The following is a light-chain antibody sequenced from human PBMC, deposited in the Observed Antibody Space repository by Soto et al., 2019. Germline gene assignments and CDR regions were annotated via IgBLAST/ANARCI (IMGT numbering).Light chain of an antibody. V-gene: IGKV1-5*01. CDR1: QSISSW. CDR2: DAS. J-gene: IGKJ1*01. CDR3: QHYNNFWT. Sequence: DIQMTQSPSTLSASVGDRVTITCRASQSISSWLAWYQQKPGKAPRLLIYDASYLERGVPSRFSGSGSGTESTLTSSDLQPDDVATYYCQHYNNFWTFGQGTKVEIK.